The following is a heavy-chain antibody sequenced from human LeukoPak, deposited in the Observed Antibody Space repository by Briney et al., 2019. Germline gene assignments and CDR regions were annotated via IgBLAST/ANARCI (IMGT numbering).Heavy chain of an antibody. D-gene: IGHD3-22*01. J-gene: IGHJ4*02. CDR1: GFTFDDYA. CDR2: ISWNSGSI. CDR3: AKDIYYDSSGRYFDY. Sequence: GGSLRLSCAASGFTFDDYAMHWVRQAPGKGLEWVSGISWNSGSIRYADSVKGRFTISRDNAKNSLYLQMNSLRAEDTALYYCAKDIYYDSSGRYFDYWGQGTLVTVSS. V-gene: IGHV3-9*01.